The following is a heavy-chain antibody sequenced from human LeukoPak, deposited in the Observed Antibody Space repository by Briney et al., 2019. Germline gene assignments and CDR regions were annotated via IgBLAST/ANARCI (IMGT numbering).Heavy chain of an antibody. J-gene: IGHJ4*02. Sequence: SETMSLTCTVSGGSISSSSYYWGWIRQPPGKGREWIGSIYYSGSTYYNPSLKSRVTISVDTSKNQFSLKQSSVTAADTAVYYCARCLGIAVAGTNFDYWGQGTLVTVSS. D-gene: IGHD6-19*01. CDR3: ARCLGIAVAGTNFDY. CDR1: GGSISSSSYY. CDR2: IYYSGST. V-gene: IGHV4-39*01.